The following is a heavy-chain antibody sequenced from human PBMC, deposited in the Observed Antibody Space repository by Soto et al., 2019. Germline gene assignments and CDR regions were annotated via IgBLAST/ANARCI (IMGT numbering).Heavy chain of an antibody. Sequence: QVQLQESGPGLVKPSETLSLTCTVSGGSISSYYWSWIRQPPGKGLEWIGYIHYSGSTNYNPSLKSRVTISVNPPKKRFSRKRSSVPPADPAVYYGARHREGYNSYGYPDLWGRGTLVTVPS. CDR3: ARHREGYNSYGYPDL. D-gene: IGHD5-12*01. V-gene: IGHV4-59*08. J-gene: IGHJ2*01. CDR2: IHYSGST. CDR1: GGSISSYY.